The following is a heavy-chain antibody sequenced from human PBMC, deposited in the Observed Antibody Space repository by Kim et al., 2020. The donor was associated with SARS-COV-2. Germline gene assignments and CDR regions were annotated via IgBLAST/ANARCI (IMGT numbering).Heavy chain of an antibody. J-gene: IGHJ4*02. CDR1: GYTFTSYG. V-gene: IGHV1-18*01. Sequence: ASVKVSCKASGYTFTSYGITWVRQAPGQGLEWMGWISAYNGNTNYVQKFQGRVTMTTDTSTSTAYMELRSLRSDDTAVYYCANSSPWGPRVLGSGFDYWGQGTLVTVSS. CDR2: ISAYNGNT. D-gene: IGHD3-16*01. CDR3: ANSSPWGPRVLGSGFDY.